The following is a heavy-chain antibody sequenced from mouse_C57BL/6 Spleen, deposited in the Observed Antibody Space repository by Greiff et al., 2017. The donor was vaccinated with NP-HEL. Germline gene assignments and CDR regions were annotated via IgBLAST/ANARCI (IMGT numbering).Heavy chain of an antibody. CDR2: INPSNGGT. D-gene: IGHD2-1*01. Sequence: QVHVKQPGTELVKPGASVKLSCKASGYTFTSYWMHWVKQRPGQGLEWIGNINPSNGGTNYNEKFKSKATLTVDKSSSTAYMQLSSLTSEDSAVYYCARGHYGNYFDYWGQGTTLTVSS. V-gene: IGHV1-53*01. CDR1: GYTFTSYW. J-gene: IGHJ2*01. CDR3: ARGHYGNYFDY.